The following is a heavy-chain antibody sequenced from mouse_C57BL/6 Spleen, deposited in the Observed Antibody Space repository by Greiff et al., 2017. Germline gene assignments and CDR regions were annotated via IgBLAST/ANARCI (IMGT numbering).Heavy chain of an antibody. CDR2: IYPGDGDT. CDR3: ARGGTTVVADY. V-gene: IGHV1-82*01. CDR1: GYAFSSSW. J-gene: IGHJ2*01. D-gene: IGHD1-1*01. Sequence: VQLQQSGPELVKPGASVKISCKASGYAFSSSWMNWVKQRPGKGLEWIGRIYPGDGDTNYNGKFKGKATLTADKSSSTAYMQLSSLTSEDSAVYFCARGGTTVVADYWGQGTTLTVSS.